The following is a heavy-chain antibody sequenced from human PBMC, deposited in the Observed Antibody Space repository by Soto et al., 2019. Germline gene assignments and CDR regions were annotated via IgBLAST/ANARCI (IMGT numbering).Heavy chain of an antibody. V-gene: IGHV1-3*04. CDR1: GYTFTNYA. CDR2: INTGKGNT. D-gene: IGHD2-2*01. CDR3: ARAGDDCSAANCYVIDY. J-gene: IGHJ4*02. Sequence: SVKVSCKASGYTFTNYAMHWVRQAPGQRLEWMGWINTGKGNTKYSQKFQGRVTITRDTSASTAYMELSSLRSEDTAMYYCARAGDDCSAANCYVIDYWGQGTLVTVSS.